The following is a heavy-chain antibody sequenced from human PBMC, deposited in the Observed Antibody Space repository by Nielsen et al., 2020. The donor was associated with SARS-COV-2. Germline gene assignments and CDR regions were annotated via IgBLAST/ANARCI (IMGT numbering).Heavy chain of an antibody. CDR3: ARDQSPGYSGSYWN. Sequence: GESLKISCAASGFTFSDYYMSWIRQAPGKGLEWVSYISSSSSYTNYADSVKGRFTISRDNAKNSLYLQMNSLRAEDTAVYYCARDQSPGYSGSYWNWGQGTLVTVSS. D-gene: IGHD1-26*01. CDR1: GFTFSDYY. CDR2: ISSSSSYT. V-gene: IGHV3-11*05. J-gene: IGHJ4*02.